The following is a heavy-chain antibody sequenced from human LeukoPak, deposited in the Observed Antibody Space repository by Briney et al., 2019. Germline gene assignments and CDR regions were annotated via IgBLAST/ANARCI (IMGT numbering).Heavy chain of an antibody. CDR2: INPNSGGT. V-gene: IGHV1-2*02. D-gene: IGHD2-2*01. CDR1: GYTFTGYY. J-gene: IGHJ3*02. CDR3: ANDLVAAAPFYTFDI. Sequence: EASVKVSCKASGYTFTGYYMHWVRQAPGQGLEWMGWINPNSGGTNYAQKFQGRVTMTRDMSISTAYMELSRLRSDDTAVYYCANDLVAAAPFYTFDIWGQGTVVTVSS.